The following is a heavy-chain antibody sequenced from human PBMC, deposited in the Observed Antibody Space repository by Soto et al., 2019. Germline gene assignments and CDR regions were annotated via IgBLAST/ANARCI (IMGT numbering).Heavy chain of an antibody. CDR3: ARDRGSSSSVDS. D-gene: IGHD6-6*01. CDR1: GDTVSRNSCA. CDR2: TYYRSKWYN. V-gene: IGHV6-1*01. Sequence: SPPLSLTGDLSGDTVSRNSCALNFIKQSPSRGLEWLGRTYYRSKWYNDYAVSVKSRITINPDTSKNQFSLQLNSVTPEDTAVYYCARDRGSSSSVDSWGQGTLVTVSS. J-gene: IGHJ4*02.